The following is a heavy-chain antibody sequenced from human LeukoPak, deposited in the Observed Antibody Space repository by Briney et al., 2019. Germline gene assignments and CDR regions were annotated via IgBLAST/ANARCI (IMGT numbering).Heavy chain of an antibody. D-gene: IGHD6-19*01. J-gene: IGHJ6*02. V-gene: IGHV1-18*01. CDR1: GYTFTSYA. CDR3: ARLYSSGWPLECMDV. Sequence: ASVKVSCKASGYTFTSYAVSWVRQAPGQGLEYMGYISAYNGNTNFAQNFRGRAAMTTDTSTTTVYMELRSLRFDDTAVYYCARLYSSGWPLECMDVWGQGTTVTVSS. CDR2: ISAYNGNT.